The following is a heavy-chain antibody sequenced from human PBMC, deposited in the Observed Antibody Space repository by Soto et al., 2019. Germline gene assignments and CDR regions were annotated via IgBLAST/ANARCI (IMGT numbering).Heavy chain of an antibody. CDR1: GFTFGSYA. D-gene: IGHD6-6*01. CDR2: ISGDGGTI. Sequence: EVQLLESGGGLVQPGGSLRLSCAASGFTFGSYAMSWVRQTPGKGLEWVSAISGDGGTIYYADSVTGRFTISRDNSKNTLYLQMDILRAEDTAVYYCGNGYSSSSRFNYWGQCTLVTVSS. J-gene: IGHJ4*02. V-gene: IGHV3-23*01. CDR3: GNGYSSSSRFNY.